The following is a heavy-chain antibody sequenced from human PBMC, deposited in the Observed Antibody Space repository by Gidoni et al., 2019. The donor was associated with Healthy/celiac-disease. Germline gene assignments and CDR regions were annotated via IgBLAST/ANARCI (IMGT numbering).Heavy chain of an antibody. CDR1: GGSFCGYY. CDR2: INHSGST. CDR3: ARGYDILTGYYRYPFDY. J-gene: IGHJ4*02. V-gene: IGHV4-34*01. Sequence: QVQLQQWGAGLLKPSETLSLTCAVYGGSFCGYYWSWIRQPPGKGLEWIGEINHSGSTNYNPSLKSRVTISVDTSKNQFSLKLSSVTAADTAVYYCARGYDILTGYYRYPFDYWGQGTLVTVSS. D-gene: IGHD3-9*01.